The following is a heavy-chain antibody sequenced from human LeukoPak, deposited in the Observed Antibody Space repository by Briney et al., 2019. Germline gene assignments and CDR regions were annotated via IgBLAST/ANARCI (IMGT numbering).Heavy chain of an antibody. CDR3: ARGNILTGYCFDF. Sequence: SETLSLTCAVYGGSITGYYWSWIRQTPGRGLEWVGEIHYTGATSYTPSLKSRATISTDTSKNQFSLRLCSVTAADTAVYYCARGNILTGYCFDFWGQGALVTVSS. J-gene: IGHJ4*02. CDR2: IHYTGAT. D-gene: IGHD3-9*01. CDR1: GGSITGYY. V-gene: IGHV4-34*01.